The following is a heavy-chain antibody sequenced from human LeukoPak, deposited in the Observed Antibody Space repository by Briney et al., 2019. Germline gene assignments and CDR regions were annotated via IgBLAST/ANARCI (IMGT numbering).Heavy chain of an antibody. D-gene: IGHD3-22*01. Sequence: KPGGSLRLSCAASGFTFSSYSMNWVRQAPGKGLEWVSSISSSSSYIYYADSVKGRFTISRDNAKNSLYLQMNSLRAEDTAVYYCAKDRYHDSIAFPGGHFDYWGQGALVTVSS. CDR3: AKDRYHDSIAFPGGHFDY. J-gene: IGHJ4*02. V-gene: IGHV3-21*01. CDR2: ISSSSSYI. CDR1: GFTFSSYS.